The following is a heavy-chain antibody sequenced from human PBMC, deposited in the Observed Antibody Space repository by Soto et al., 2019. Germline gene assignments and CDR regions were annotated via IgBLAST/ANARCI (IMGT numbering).Heavy chain of an antibody. D-gene: IGHD1-1*01. Sequence: DVQLVESGGGLVQPGGSLRLSCAASGFTFSTHSMNWVRQAPGKGLEWISYITSTSVTMYADSVKGRFTISRDNAKNSLYRQMNSLRVEDTAVYFCVGEVGFQLIYWGQGTLVTVSS. V-gene: IGHV3-48*01. CDR1: GFTFSTHS. CDR3: VGEVGFQLIY. J-gene: IGHJ4*02. CDR2: ITSTSVT.